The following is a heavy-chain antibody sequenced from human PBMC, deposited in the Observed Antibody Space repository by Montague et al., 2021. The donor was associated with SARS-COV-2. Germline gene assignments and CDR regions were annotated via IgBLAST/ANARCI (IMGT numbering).Heavy chain of an antibody. D-gene: IGHD3-10*01. CDR1: GSSFSVYY. Sequence: SETLSLTCAVHGSSFSVYYWNWIRQSPGNGLEWIGEINHGGSTKFSPSLKGRLTISTDTSKNQFSLKLTSVAAADTAVYYCARLRDGVVPSPILGVGPFYSYYYMDVWGRGTPVTVSS. CDR3: ARLRDGVVPSPILGVGPFYSYYYMDV. V-gene: IGHV4-34*01. CDR2: INHGGST. J-gene: IGHJ6*03.